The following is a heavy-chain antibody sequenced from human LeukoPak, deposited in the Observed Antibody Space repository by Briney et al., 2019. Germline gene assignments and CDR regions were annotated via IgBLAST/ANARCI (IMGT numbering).Heavy chain of an antibody. D-gene: IGHD6-13*01. CDR3: TRKGIAAAGTGYDY. Sequence: GGSLRLSCAASGFTLSGSAMHWVRQASGKGLEWVGRIRSKANSYATAYAASVKGRITISRDDSKNTAYLQMNSLKPEDTAVDYCTRKGIAAAGTGYDYWGQGTLVTVSS. J-gene: IGHJ4*02. CDR1: GFTLSGSA. CDR2: IRSKANSYAT. V-gene: IGHV3-73*01.